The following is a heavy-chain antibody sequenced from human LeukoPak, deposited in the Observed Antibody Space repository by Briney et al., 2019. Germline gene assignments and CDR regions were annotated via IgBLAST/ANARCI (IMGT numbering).Heavy chain of an antibody. Sequence: SETLSLTCTVSGGSISSSSYYWGWIRQPPGKGLEWIGSIYYSGSTYYNPSLKSRVTISVDTSKNQFSLKLSSVTAADTAVYYCARGLWFGELSPKSPFDYWGQGTLVTVSS. CDR1: GGSISSSSYY. V-gene: IGHV4-39*01. CDR3: ARGLWFGELSPKSPFDY. CDR2: IYYSGST. J-gene: IGHJ4*02. D-gene: IGHD3-10*01.